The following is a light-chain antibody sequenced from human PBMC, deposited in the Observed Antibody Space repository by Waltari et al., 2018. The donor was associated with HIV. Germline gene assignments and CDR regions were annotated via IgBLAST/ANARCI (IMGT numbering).Light chain of an antibody. V-gene: IGLV2-11*01. Sequence: QSALTQPRSVSGSPGQSVTISCTGTSSDVGGYKYVSWYPPHPGKSPQPSFFDVNTRPSGVPDRFSGSKVGNTASLTISGLQAEDEADYDCCSYAGNYTFVFGGGTKLTVL. CDR3: CSYAGNYTFV. J-gene: IGLJ2*01. CDR1: SSDVGGYKY. CDR2: DVN.